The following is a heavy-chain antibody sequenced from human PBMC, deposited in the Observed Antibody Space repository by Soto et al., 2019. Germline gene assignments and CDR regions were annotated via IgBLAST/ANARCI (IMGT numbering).Heavy chain of an antibody. J-gene: IGHJ6*02. D-gene: IGHD6-13*01. CDR1: GYTFTSYG. CDR2: ISAYNGNT. Sequence: QVQLVQSGAEVKKPGASVKVSCKASGYTFTSYGISWVRQAPGQGLVWMGWISAYNGNTNYAPKLQGRVTMTTDTSTRTAYMELGCLRCDDTAVYYCAREMEQQVVRWGGMDVWGQGTTVTVSS. CDR3: AREMEQQVVRWGGMDV. V-gene: IGHV1-18*04.